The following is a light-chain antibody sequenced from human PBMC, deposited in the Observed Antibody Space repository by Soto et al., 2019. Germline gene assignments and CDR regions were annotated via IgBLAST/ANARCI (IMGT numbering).Light chain of an antibody. CDR3: QQYGSSPRT. Sequence: EIVLTQSPGTLSLSPGERATLSCRASQSVSSSYLAWYQQKPGQAPRLLIYGASNWATGIPDRFSGSGSGTDFTLTISRLEPEDFAVYYCQQYGSSPRTFGQGTRLEIK. J-gene: IGKJ5*01. V-gene: IGKV3-20*01. CDR1: QSVSSSY. CDR2: GAS.